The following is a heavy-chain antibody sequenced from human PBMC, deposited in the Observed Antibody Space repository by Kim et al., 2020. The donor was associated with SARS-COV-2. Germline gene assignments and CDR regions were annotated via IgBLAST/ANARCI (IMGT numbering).Heavy chain of an antibody. Sequence: YYADSVKGRFTISRDNAKNSLYLQMNSLRDEDTAVYYCARGKAVLAANDYWGQGTLVTVSS. J-gene: IGHJ4*02. D-gene: IGHD2-15*01. CDR3: ARGKAVLAANDY. V-gene: IGHV3-48*02.